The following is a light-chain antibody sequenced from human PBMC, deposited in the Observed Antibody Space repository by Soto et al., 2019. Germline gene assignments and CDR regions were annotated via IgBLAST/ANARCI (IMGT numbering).Light chain of an antibody. CDR2: AAS. CDR1: QGISNF. J-gene: IGKJ4*01. CDR3: QQLESYPST. V-gene: IGKV1-9*01. Sequence: IQLTQSPSSLSASVGDRVTITCRASQGISNFLAWYKQKQGKATKLLIYAASTLQSVVPYRFSGSGSGTDVTLTISSLQPEDVATYYCQQLESYPSTFGGGTKVDIK.